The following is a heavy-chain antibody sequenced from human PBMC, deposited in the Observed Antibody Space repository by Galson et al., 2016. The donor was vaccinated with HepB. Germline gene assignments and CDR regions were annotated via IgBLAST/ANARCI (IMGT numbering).Heavy chain of an antibody. V-gene: IGHV1-69*13. CDR3: GGGGSGGYRWFDP. J-gene: IGHJ5*02. Sequence: SVKVSCKASGGALKSLALSWVRQAPGQGLEWMGMTIPSFGTTTYAQKSQGRVTITADESTSTVYMELSSLRLDDPAVYDFGGGGSGGYRWFDPWGQGTLVTVSS. D-gene: IGHD3-16*02. CDR1: GGALKSLA. CDR2: TIPSFGTT.